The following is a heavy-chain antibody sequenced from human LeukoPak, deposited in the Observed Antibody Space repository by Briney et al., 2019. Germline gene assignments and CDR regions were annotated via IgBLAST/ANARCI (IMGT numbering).Heavy chain of an antibody. J-gene: IGHJ5*02. D-gene: IGHD3-10*01. CDR3: ARDSGTKGEVKFDP. CDR1: GGSISSYY. Sequence: SETLSLTCTVSGGSISSYYWSWIRQPAGTALEWIGRIYTSGTITYNPSLKSRVTMSVDTSKNQFSLKLSSVTAADTAVYYCARDSGTKGEVKFDPWGQGTLVTVSS. V-gene: IGHV4-4*07. CDR2: IYTSGTI.